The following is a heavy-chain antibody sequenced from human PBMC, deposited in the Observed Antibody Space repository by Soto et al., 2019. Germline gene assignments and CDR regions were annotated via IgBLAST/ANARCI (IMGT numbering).Heavy chain of an antibody. CDR1: GGSISSYY. Sequence: SETLSLTCTVSGGSISSYYWSWIRQPPGKGLEWIGYIYYSGSTNYNPSLKSRVTISVDTSKNQFSLKLSSVTAADTAVYYCATKDIVVVPRTGHDAFDIWGQGTMVTVSS. CDR2: IYYSGST. D-gene: IGHD2-2*01. J-gene: IGHJ3*02. CDR3: ATKDIVVVPRTGHDAFDI. V-gene: IGHV4-59*01.